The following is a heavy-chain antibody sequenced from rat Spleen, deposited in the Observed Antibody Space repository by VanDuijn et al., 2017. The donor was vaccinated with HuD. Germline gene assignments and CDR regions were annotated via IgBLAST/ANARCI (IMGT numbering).Heavy chain of an antibody. CDR2: ITNTGGST. Sequence: EVQLVESGGGLVQPGRSLKLSCVASGFTFNNYWMTWIRQAPGKGLEWVASITNTGGSTYYRDSVKGRFTISRDNAKSTLYLQMDSLRSEDTATYYCARRRAAISTHLDFWGPGTMVTVSS. CDR3: ARRRAAISTHLDF. CDR1: GFTFNNYW. V-gene: IGHV5-31*01. D-gene: IGHD1-2*01. J-gene: IGHJ1*01.